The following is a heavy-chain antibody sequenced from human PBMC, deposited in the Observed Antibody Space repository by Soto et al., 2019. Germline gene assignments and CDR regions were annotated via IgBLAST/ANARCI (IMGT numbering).Heavy chain of an antibody. D-gene: IGHD2-15*01. CDR1: GGSLSSSNW. Sequence: PSETLSLTCAVSGGSLSSSNWWSWVRQPPGQTLEWLGELFYSGSTKYNPSLSSRVTISADQSNNVFSLRLNSVTAADTAMYYRVQHGGGPYYHDVWGQGVLVTVSS. CDR2: LFYSGST. J-gene: IGHJ4*02. CDR3: VQHGGGPYYHDV. V-gene: IGHV4-4*02.